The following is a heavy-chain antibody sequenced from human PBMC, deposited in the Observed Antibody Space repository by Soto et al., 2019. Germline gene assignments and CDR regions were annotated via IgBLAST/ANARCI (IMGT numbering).Heavy chain of an antibody. V-gene: IGHV4-59*01. CDR2: IYYSGST. D-gene: IGHD3-16*01. CDR3: ARVGGSQHSYYYYYYYMDV. J-gene: IGHJ6*03. CDR1: GGSISSYY. Sequence: SETLSLTCTVSGGSISSYYWSWIRQPPGKGLEWIGYIYYSGSTIYNPSLKSRVTISVDTSKNLFSLKLSSVTAADTAVYYCARVGGSQHSYYYYYYYMDVWGKGTTVTVSS.